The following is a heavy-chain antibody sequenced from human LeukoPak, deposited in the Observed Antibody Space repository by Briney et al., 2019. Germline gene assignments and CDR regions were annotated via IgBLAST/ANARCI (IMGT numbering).Heavy chain of an antibody. V-gene: IGHV4-59*01. D-gene: IGHD6-19*01. CDR2: IYYSGST. Sequence: SETLCLTCTVSGGSISSYYWSWVRQPPGKGLEWIGYIYYSGSTKYNPSLKSRVTMSVDTSKNQFSLKLGSVTAADTAVYYCARGFAVAGTTAYYYGMDVWGQGTTVTVSS. CDR3: ARGFAVAGTTAYYYGMDV. CDR1: GGSISSYY. J-gene: IGHJ6*02.